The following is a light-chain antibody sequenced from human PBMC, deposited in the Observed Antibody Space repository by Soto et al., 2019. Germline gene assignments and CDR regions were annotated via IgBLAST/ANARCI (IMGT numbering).Light chain of an antibody. CDR2: MAY. CDR1: QSLLWTNGYNH. V-gene: IGKV2-28*01. J-gene: IGKJ1*01. Sequence: DIVMTQSPLSLPVTPGEPASISCRSSQSLLWTNGYNHEDWFLQKPGQSPQLLLYMAYNRASGVPDRFSGSESGTEYTLRISRVEAEDVGVYYCMQPLHAPWTFGQGTKLEIK. CDR3: MQPLHAPWT.